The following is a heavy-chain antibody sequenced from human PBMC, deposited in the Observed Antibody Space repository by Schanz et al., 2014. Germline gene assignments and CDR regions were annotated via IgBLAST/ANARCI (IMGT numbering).Heavy chain of an antibody. CDR1: GFTFSSYS. J-gene: IGHJ4*02. Sequence: QVQLVESGGGVVQPGGSLRLSCAASGFTFSSYSMHWVRQAPGKGLEWVGVIWYDGSKTYYADSVRGRFTISRENSKNTLHLQMNSLRAEDTAVYHCAKDLPAVAVAPLMTGLYDSWGQGTLVTVSS. CDR2: IWYDGSKT. CDR3: AKDLPAVAVAPLMTGLYDS. D-gene: IGHD6-19*01. V-gene: IGHV3-33*06.